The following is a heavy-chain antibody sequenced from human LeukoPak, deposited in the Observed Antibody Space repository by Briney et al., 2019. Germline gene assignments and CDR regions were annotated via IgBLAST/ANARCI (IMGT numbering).Heavy chain of an antibody. V-gene: IGHV1-69*05. D-gene: IGHD1-20*01. Sequence: SVKVSCKASGGTFTSYAISWVRQAPGQGLEWMGGIIPIFGTANYAQKFQGRVTITTDESTSTAYMELSSLRSEDTAVYYCASEPKYNWNDGYYMDVWGKGTTVTVSS. J-gene: IGHJ6*03. CDR1: GGTFTSYA. CDR2: IIPIFGTA. CDR3: ASEPKYNWNDGYYMDV.